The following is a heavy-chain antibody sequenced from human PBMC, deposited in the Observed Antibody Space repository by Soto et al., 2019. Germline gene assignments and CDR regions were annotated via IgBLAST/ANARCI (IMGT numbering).Heavy chain of an antibody. CDR2: ISSSGSTI. CDR3: ARGGFFGRGGYSHH. Sequence: EVQLVESGGGLVQPGGSLRLSCADSGFTFSSYEMNWVRQAPGKGLEWVSYISSSGSTIYYADSVKGRFTISRDNAKNSVYLQMNTGRAEDTAFYYCARGGFFGRGGYSHHWGQGTLVPVSS. CDR1: GFTFSSYE. J-gene: IGHJ1*01. V-gene: IGHV3-48*03. D-gene: IGHD3-3*01.